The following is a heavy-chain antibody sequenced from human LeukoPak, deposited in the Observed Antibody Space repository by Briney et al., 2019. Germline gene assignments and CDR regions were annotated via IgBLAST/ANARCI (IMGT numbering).Heavy chain of an antibody. D-gene: IGHD4/OR15-4a*01. CDR3: GRDFVNGAKARFDC. V-gene: IGHV3-30*03. CDR2: ISYDGNIK. J-gene: IGHJ4*02. CDR1: GFSFTSYN. Sequence: GGSLRLSCAASGFSFTSYNSHWVRQAPGKGLQWLGFISYDGNIKFEDYVKGRFTISRDNSKNTLYLQLNSLRAEDTAMYYCGRDFVNGAKARFDCWGQGTLVTVAS.